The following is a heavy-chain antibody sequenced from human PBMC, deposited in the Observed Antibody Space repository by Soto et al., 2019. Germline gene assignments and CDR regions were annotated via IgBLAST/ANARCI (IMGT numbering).Heavy chain of an antibody. D-gene: IGHD1-26*01. V-gene: IGHV1-3*01. J-gene: IGHJ4*02. CDR3: ARGVGATPGPPDY. CDR2: INAGNGNT. Sequence: QVQLVQSGAEVKKPGASVKVSCKASGYTFTSYAMHWVRQAPGQRLEWMGWINAGNGNTKYSQKFQGRVTITRDTSASTAYMELSSLRSADTAVYYCARGVGATPGPPDYWGQGTLVTVSS. CDR1: GYTFTSYA.